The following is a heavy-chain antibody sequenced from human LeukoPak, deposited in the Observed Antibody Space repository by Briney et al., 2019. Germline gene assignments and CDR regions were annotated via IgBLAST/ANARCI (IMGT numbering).Heavy chain of an antibody. J-gene: IGHJ4*02. D-gene: IGHD3-22*01. CDR3: ARVPPVDSYYYYDSSGYDY. CDR2: ISAYNGNT. V-gene: IGHV1-18*01. CDR1: GYTFTSYG. Sequence: GASVKVSCKVSGYTFTSYGISWVRQAPGQGLEWMGWISAYNGNTNYAQKLQGRVTMTTDTSTSTAYMELRSLRSDDTAVYYCARVPPVDSYYYYDSSGYDYWGQGTLVTVSS.